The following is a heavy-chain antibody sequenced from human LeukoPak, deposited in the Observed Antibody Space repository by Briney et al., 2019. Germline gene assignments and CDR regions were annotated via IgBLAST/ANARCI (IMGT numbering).Heavy chain of an antibody. CDR2: IYYSGST. CDR1: GGSISSYY. Sequence: PSETLSLTCTVSGGSISSYYWSWIRQPPGKGLEWIGYIYYSGSTNYNPSLKSRVTISVDTSKNQFSLQLNSVTPEDTAVYYCVRSGSEGALDYWGQGTLVTVSS. CDR3: VRSGSEGALDY. D-gene: IGHD3-16*01. J-gene: IGHJ4*02. V-gene: IGHV4-59*12.